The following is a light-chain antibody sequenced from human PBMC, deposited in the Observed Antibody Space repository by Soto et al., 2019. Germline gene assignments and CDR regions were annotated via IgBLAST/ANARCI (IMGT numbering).Light chain of an antibody. Sequence: QSVLTQSPSASGTPGQRVTISCSGSASTIGRNYVYWYQQLPGTAPKLLIYRNSQRPSGVPDRFSGSKSGTSASLAISGLRYEDEADYYCAAWDDNLSGLYVFGAGTKLTVL. V-gene: IGLV1-47*01. CDR2: RNS. J-gene: IGLJ1*01. CDR1: ASTIGRNY. CDR3: AAWDDNLSGLYV.